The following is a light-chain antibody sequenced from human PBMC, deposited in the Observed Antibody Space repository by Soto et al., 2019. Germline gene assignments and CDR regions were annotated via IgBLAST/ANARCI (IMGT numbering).Light chain of an antibody. J-gene: IGLJ3*02. CDR3: YSYAGSSTWV. V-gene: IGLV2-11*01. CDR2: EVS. CDR1: SSDVGGYNY. Sequence: QSALTQPRSVSGSPGQSVTISCTGTSSDVGGYNYVSWYQHHPGKAPKVMVHEVSNRPSGVPDRFSASKSGNTASLTISGLQADDEAAYYCYSYAGSSTWVFGGGTKLTVL.